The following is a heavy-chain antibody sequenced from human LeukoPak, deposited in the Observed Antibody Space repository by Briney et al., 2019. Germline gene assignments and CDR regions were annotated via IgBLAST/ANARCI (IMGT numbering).Heavy chain of an antibody. CDR3: ARDPENYDYVPFDY. Sequence: GGSLRLSCAASGFTFSSYGMHWVRQAPGKGLEWVAFIRYDGSNKYYADSVKGRFTISRDNAKNTLFLQMNSLRAEDTAVYYCARDPENYDYVPFDYWGQGTLVTVSS. V-gene: IGHV3-30*02. J-gene: IGHJ4*02. CDR1: GFTFSSYG. D-gene: IGHD3-16*01. CDR2: IRYDGSNK.